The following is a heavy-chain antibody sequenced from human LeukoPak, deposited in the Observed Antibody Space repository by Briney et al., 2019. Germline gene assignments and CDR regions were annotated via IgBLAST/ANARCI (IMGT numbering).Heavy chain of an antibody. CDR2: ISSSSSYI. V-gene: IGHV3-21*01. CDR1: GFTFSSYS. Sequence: GGSLRLSCAASGFTFSSYSMNWVRQAPGKGLEWVSSISSSSSYIYYADSVKGRFTISRDNAKNSLYLQMNSLRVEDTAVYYCARAATYRDAFDIWGQGTMVTVSS. CDR3: ARAATYRDAFDI. D-gene: IGHD2-15*01. J-gene: IGHJ3*02.